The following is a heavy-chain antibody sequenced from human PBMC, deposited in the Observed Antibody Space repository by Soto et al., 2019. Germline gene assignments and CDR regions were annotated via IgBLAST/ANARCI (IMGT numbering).Heavy chain of an antibody. CDR2: IIPIFGTA. CDR1: GGTFSSYA. Sequence: SVKVSCKASGGTFSSYAISWVRQAPGQGLEWMGGIIPIFGTANYAQKFQGRVTITADKSTSTAYMELSSLRSEDTAVYYCAREFGAALSTVWFGELTYYYYGMGVWGQGTTVTVSS. V-gene: IGHV1-69*06. D-gene: IGHD3-10*01. J-gene: IGHJ6*02. CDR3: AREFGAALSTVWFGELTYYYYGMGV.